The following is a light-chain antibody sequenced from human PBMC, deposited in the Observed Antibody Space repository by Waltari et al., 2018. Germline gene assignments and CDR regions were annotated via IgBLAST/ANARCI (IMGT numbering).Light chain of an antibody. CDR3: QRHDNVPLT. CDR2: AAS. J-gene: IGKJ4*01. V-gene: IGKV1-27*01. CDR1: QGISNS. Sequence: DIQMTKSPSSLSASVGDRVTITCRARQGISNSLAWYQQRPGKAPKLLIYAASTLRSGVPSRFIGSGSGTDFTLTISSLQPEDVATYFCQRHDNVPLTLGGGTTVDLK.